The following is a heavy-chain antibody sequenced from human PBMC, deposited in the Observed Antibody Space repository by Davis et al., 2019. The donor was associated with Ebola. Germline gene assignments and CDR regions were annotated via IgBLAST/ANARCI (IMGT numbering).Heavy chain of an antibody. D-gene: IGHD4-17*01. CDR3: ARGEDYEGDY. V-gene: IGHV1-18*01. Sequence: ASVTVSCKASGYTLTSYRSSWVRQPPGQGLEWMGWISAYNGNTNYAQKLQGRVTMTTDTSTSTANMELRGLRSEDTAVYYCARGEDYEGDYWGKGTTVTVSS. J-gene: IGHJ6*04. CDR1: GYTLTSYR. CDR2: ISAYNGNT.